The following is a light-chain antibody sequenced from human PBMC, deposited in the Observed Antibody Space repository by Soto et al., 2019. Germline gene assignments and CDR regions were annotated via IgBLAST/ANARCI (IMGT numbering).Light chain of an antibody. CDR2: DAS. CDR3: QQRSNWPLT. V-gene: IGKV3-11*01. CDR1: QSVSSQ. J-gene: IGKJ4*01. Sequence: EIVLTQSPATLSLSPGERATLSCRASQSVSSQLAWYQQKPGQAPRLLIYDASNRATGIPARFSGSGSGTDFTLTISSLVPEDFAVYYCQQRSNWPLTFGGGTKVDIK.